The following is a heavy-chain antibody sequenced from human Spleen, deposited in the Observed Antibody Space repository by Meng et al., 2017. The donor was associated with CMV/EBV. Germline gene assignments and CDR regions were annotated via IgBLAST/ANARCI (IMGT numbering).Heavy chain of an antibody. CDR3: ARDYYNSSGWGGFDP. D-gene: IGHD3-22*01. CDR1: GFTFNRNW. Sequence: GESLKISCVASGFTFNRNWMTWVRQAPGKGLEWVAHINQDGSEKYYVDSVKGRFTMSRDNAENSLYLQMNSLRADDTAVYYCARDYYNSSGWGGFDPWGQGTLVTVSS. CDR2: INQDGSEK. J-gene: IGHJ5*02. V-gene: IGHV3-7*01.